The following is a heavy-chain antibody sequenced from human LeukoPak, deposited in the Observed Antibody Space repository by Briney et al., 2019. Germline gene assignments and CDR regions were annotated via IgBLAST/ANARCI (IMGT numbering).Heavy chain of an antibody. J-gene: IGHJ5*02. Sequence: SETLSLTCAVFGYSISSGYYWGWIRQPPGKGLEWIGSIYHSGSTYYNPSLKSRVTISVDTSKNQFSLKLSSVTAADTAVYYCARNYYYGSGSYRVWFDPWGQGTLVTVSS. D-gene: IGHD3-10*01. V-gene: IGHV4-38-2*01. CDR3: ARNYYYGSGSYRVWFDP. CDR1: GYSISSGYY. CDR2: IYHSGST.